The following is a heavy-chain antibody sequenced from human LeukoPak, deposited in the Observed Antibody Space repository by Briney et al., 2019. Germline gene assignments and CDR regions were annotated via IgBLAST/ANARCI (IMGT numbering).Heavy chain of an antibody. D-gene: IGHD3-22*01. CDR1: GGTFSSYA. V-gene: IGHV1-69*04. CDR3: ARNYYDSSGSLPPNY. J-gene: IGHJ4*02. CDR2: IIPILGIA. Sequence: SVKVSCKASGGTFSSYAISWVRQAPGQGLEWMGRIIPILGIANYAQKFQGRVTITADKSTSTAYMELSSLRSEDTAVYYCARNYYDSSGSLPPNYWGQGTLVTVSS.